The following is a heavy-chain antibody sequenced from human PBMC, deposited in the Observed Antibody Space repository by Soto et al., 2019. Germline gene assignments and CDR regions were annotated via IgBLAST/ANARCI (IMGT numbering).Heavy chain of an antibody. J-gene: IGHJ5*02. V-gene: IGHV4-39*01. Sequence: QLQLQESGPGLVKASETLSLTCTVSGGSISSSSYHWGWIRQPPGKGLEWIGNSHYSGSAYYNPSLKSRVTRSVDTSKNQVSLKLSSVTAADTAVYYCARTANWLDPWGQGTLVTVSS. CDR1: GGSISSSSYH. CDR3: ARTANWLDP. CDR2: SHYSGSA.